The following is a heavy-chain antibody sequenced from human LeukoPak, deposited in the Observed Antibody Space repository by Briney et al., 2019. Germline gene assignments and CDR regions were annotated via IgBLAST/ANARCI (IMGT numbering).Heavy chain of an antibody. Sequence: PGGSLRLSCVASGFTFSSYSMNWVRQAPGKGLEWVSYISSSSSSIYYADSVKGRFTISRDNAKNSLYLQMDSLRDEDTAVYYCALSWTTWFDPWGQGTLVTVSS. J-gene: IGHJ5*02. V-gene: IGHV3-48*02. CDR2: ISSSSSSI. CDR1: GFTFSSYS. CDR3: ALSWTTWFDP. D-gene: IGHD4-17*01.